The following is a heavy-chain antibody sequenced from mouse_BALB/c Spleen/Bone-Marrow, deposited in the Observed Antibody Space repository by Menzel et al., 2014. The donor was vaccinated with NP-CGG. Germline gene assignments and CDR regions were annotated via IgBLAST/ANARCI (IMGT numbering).Heavy chain of an antibody. CDR1: GYTFTEYI. J-gene: IGHJ4*01. CDR3: ARHEDLDIRRRLGAMDY. Sequence: QVQLKESGAELVKPGASVKLSCKASGYTFTEYIIHWIKQRPGQGLEWIGWFFPGSGSIKYNEKFKDKATLTADKSSSTVYMELSRLTSEDSAVYFCARHEDLDIRRRLGAMDYWGQGTSVTVSS. CDR2: FFPGSGSI. D-gene: IGHD2-12*01. V-gene: IGHV1-62-2*01.